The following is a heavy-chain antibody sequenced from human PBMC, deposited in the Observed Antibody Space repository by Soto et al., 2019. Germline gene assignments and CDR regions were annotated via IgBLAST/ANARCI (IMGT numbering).Heavy chain of an antibody. CDR1: GFTFSSYG. CDR2: IWYDGSNK. D-gene: IGHD2-15*01. V-gene: IGHV3-33*01. CDR3: ARDENWWSVAFDI. Sequence: GGSLRLSCAASGFTFSSYGMHWVRQAPGKGLEWVAVIWYDGSNKYNADSVKGRFTISRDNSKNTLYLQMNSLRAEDTAVYYCARDENWWSVAFDIWGQGTMVTVSS. J-gene: IGHJ3*02.